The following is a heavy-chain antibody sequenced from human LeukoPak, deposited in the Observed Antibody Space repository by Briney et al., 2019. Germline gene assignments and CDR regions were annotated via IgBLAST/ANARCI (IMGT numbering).Heavy chain of an antibody. CDR2: INPNSGGT. CDR1: GYTFTGYY. CDR3: ARDSAPNTVVIPDFDY. V-gene: IGHV1-2*02. Sequence: ASVKVSCKASGYTFTGYYMHWVRQAPGQGLEWMGWINPNSGGTNYAQKFQGRVTMTRDTSISTAYMELSRLRSDDTAVYYCARDSAPNTVVIPDFDYWGQGTLVTVSS. D-gene: IGHD4-23*01. J-gene: IGHJ4*02.